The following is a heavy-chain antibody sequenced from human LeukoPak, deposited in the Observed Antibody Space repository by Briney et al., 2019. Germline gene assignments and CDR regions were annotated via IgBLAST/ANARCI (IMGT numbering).Heavy chain of an antibody. CDR1: AYSFTSYW. V-gene: IGHV5-51*01. D-gene: IGHD6-13*01. J-gene: IGHJ4*02. Sequence: GLCLHISCTGSAYSFTSYWIGWERPMPGKGLEWMGIINPVDSDTRYSPSFQGQLTVSAVKSISTASLQWSSLKASEIALYYCARPPILLPGIAAGYFDYWGQGTLVTVSS. CDR3: ARPPILLPGIAAGYFDY. CDR2: INPVDSDT.